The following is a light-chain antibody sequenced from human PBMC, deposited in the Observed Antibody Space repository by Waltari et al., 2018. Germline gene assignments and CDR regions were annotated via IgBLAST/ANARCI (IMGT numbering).Light chain of an antibody. CDR2: GAS. CDR3: QHYVRLPAT. J-gene: IGKJ1*01. CDR1: QIVSRA. V-gene: IGKV3-20*01. Sequence: SCRASQIVSRALAWDQQKPGQAPRLLIYGASGRATGIPDRFSGSGSGTDFSLTISRLEPEDFAVYFCQHYVRLPATFGQGTKVEIK.